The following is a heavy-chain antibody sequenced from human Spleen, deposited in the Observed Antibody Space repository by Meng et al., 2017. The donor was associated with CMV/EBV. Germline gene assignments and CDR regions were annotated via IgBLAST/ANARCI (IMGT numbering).Heavy chain of an antibody. J-gene: IGHJ4*02. CDR2: IYPGDSDT. Sequence: FTTYWIGWVRQMPGKGLEWMGIIYPGDSDTRYSPSFQGQVTISADKSISTAYLQWSSLKASDTAMYYCARHPRHGGHDKMGIYYFDSWGQGTLVTVSS. V-gene: IGHV5-51*01. D-gene: IGHD5-12*01. CDR3: ARHPRHGGHDKMGIYYFDS. CDR1: FTTYW.